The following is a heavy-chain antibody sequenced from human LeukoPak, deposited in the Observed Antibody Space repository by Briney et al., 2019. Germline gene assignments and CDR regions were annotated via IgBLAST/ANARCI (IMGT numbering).Heavy chain of an antibody. V-gene: IGHV3-23*01. CDR2: ISGSGGST. J-gene: IGHJ1*01. Sequence: GGSLRLSCAASGFTFSSYAMSWIRQAPGKGLEWVSAISGSGGSTYYADSVKGRFTISRDNSKNTLYLQMNSLRAEDTAVYYCAKYGCGGDCPLSYFQHWGQGTLVTVSS. CDR1: GFTFSSYA. CDR3: AKYGCGGDCPLSYFQH. D-gene: IGHD2-21*02.